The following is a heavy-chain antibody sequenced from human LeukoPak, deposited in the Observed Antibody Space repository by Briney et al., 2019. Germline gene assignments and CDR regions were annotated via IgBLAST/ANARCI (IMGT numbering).Heavy chain of an antibody. D-gene: IGHD1-7*01. Sequence: SETLSLTCTASGGSISSSYWSWIRQAPGKGLEWVGWIYYIGSTNYNPSLKSRVTMSVDTSNSQFSLKLTSVTAADTAVYYCASKGKLHSSYYYLDVWGIGTTVTVSS. J-gene: IGHJ6*03. V-gene: IGHV4-59*01. CDR1: GGSISSSY. CDR3: ASKGKLHSSYYYLDV. CDR2: IYYIGST.